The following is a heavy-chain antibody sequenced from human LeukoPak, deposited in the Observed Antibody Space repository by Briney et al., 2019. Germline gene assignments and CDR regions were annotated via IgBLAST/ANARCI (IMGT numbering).Heavy chain of an antibody. CDR2: INHSGST. V-gene: IGHV4-34*01. CDR3: ARGSSWVRSWSEYGY. Sequence: NPSETLSLTCAVYGGSFSGYYWSWIRQPPGKGLEWIGEINHSGSTNYNPSLKSRVTISVDTSKNQFSLKLSSVTAADTAVYYCARGSSWVRSWSEYGYWGQGTLVIVSS. D-gene: IGHD6-13*01. J-gene: IGHJ4*02. CDR1: GGSFSGYY.